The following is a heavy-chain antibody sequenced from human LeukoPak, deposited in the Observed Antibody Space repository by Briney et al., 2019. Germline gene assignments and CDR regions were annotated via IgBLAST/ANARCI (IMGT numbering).Heavy chain of an antibody. CDR3: VRGVGAWYFFGY. Sequence: GGSLRLSCAASGFTFSSYAMSWVRQAPGKGLEWVSAISGSGGSTYYADSVKGRFTISRDNSKNTLYLQMNSLREEDTAIYYCVRGVGAWYFFGYWGQGTLVAVSS. CDR1: GFTFSSYA. V-gene: IGHV3-23*01. J-gene: IGHJ4*02. CDR2: ISGSGGST. D-gene: IGHD6-19*01.